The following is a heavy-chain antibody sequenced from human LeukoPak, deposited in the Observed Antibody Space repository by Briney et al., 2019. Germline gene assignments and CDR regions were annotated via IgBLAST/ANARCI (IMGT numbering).Heavy chain of an antibody. V-gene: IGHV4-28*01. CDR1: VYSISSTHW. J-gene: IGHJ2*01. Sequence: SETLSLTCAVSVYSISSTHWWGWIRQPPGKGLEWIGNIYYSGTTYYNPSLKSRVTMSVDTSKNQFSLKLSSVTAVDTAVYYCARNTYYNILTGYYGYFDVWGRGTLVTVSS. CDR2: IYYSGTT. D-gene: IGHD3-9*01. CDR3: ARNTYYNILTGYYGYFDV.